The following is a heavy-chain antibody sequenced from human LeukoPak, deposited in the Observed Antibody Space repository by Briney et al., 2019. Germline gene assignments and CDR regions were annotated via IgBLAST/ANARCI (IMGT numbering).Heavy chain of an antibody. D-gene: IGHD3-22*01. CDR3: ARGMGGVVVNSHFDY. V-gene: IGHV4-59*01. J-gene: IGHJ4*02. CDR2: IYYSGST. CDR1: GGSISSYY. Sequence: SETLSLTCSVSGGSISSYYWSWIRQPPGKGLEWIGYIYYSGSTNYNPSLKSRVTISVDTSKNQFSLKLSSVTAADTAVYYCARGMGGVVVNSHFDYWGQGTRVTVSS.